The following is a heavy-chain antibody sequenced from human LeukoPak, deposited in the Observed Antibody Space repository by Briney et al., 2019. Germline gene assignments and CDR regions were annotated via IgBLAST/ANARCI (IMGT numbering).Heavy chain of an antibody. Sequence: GGSLRLSCAASGFTFSSHSANWVRQAPGKGLEWVAFIRYDGSNKYYADSVKGRFTISRDNSKNTLYLQMNSLRAEDTAVYYCAKEHCSSTSCRFDYWGQGTLVTVSS. CDR1: GFTFSSHS. D-gene: IGHD2-2*01. CDR3: AKEHCSSTSCRFDY. CDR2: IRYDGSNK. J-gene: IGHJ4*02. V-gene: IGHV3-30*02.